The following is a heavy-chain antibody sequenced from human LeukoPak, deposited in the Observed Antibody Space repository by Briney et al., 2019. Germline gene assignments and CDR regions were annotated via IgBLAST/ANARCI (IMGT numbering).Heavy chain of an antibody. CDR3: ARGREMATTHYYYYYGMDV. J-gene: IGHJ6*02. Sequence: PSETLSLTCAVYGGSFSGYYWSWIRQPPGKRLEWIGEINHSGSTNYNPSLKSRVTISVDTSKNQFSLKLSSVTAADTAVYYCARGREMATTHYYYYYGMDVWGQGTTVTVSS. CDR2: INHSGST. D-gene: IGHD5-24*01. V-gene: IGHV4-34*01. CDR1: GGSFSGYY.